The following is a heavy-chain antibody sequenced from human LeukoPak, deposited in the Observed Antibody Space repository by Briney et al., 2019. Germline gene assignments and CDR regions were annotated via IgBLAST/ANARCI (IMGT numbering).Heavy chain of an antibody. D-gene: IGHD4-17*01. CDR1: GGSISSYY. J-gene: IGHJ4*02. CDR2: IYTGGST. CDR3: ARDEDYAEGNYFDY. V-gene: IGHV4-4*07. Sequence: PSETLSLTCTVSGGSISSYYWSWIRQPAGKGLEWIGRIYTGGSTNYNPSLKSRVTMSVDTSKNQFSLKPSSVTAADTAVYYCARDEDYAEGNYFDYWGQGTLVTVSS.